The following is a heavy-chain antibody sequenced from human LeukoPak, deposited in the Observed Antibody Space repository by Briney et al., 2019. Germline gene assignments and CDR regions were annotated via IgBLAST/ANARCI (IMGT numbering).Heavy chain of an antibody. V-gene: IGHV4-34*01. CDR2: INHSGST. CDR3: ARVKETYYDFWSGYYPNYFDY. CDR1: GGSFSGYY. J-gene: IGHJ4*02. Sequence: SSETLSLTCAVYGGSFSGYYWSWIRQPPGKGLEWIGEINHSGSTNYNPSLKSRVTISVDTSKNQFSLKLSSVTAADTAVYYCARVKETYYDFWSGYYPNYFDYWGQGTLVTVSS. D-gene: IGHD3-3*01.